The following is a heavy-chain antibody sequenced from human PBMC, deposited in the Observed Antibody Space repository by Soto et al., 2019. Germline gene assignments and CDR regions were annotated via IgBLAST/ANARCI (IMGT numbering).Heavy chain of an antibody. CDR3: ARQGFGQLHGLVDV. CDR2: INHSGLT. Sequence: QVQLQESSPGLVKPSETLSLTCSVSGGSITSHYCSWFRQPPGKGLEWIGYINHSGLTSYNPSLKSRVTMSVDTSKNHFSLKVNSVTAADTALYYCARQGFGQLHGLVDVWGPGTTVTVSS. V-gene: IGHV4-59*08. CDR1: GGSITSHY. J-gene: IGHJ6*02. D-gene: IGHD3-10*01.